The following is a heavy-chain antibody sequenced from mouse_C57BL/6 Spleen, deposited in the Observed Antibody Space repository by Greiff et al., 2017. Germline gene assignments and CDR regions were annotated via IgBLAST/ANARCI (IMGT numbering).Heavy chain of an antibody. Sequence: DVKLVESGGGLVKPGGSLKLSCAASGFTFSDYGMHWVRQAPEKGLEWVAYISSGSSTIYYADTVKGRFTISRDNAKNTLFLQMTSLRSEDTAMYYCARPGREYYFDYWGQGTTLTVSS. CDR2: ISSGSSTI. J-gene: IGHJ2*01. CDR1: GFTFSDYG. V-gene: IGHV5-17*01. CDR3: ARPGREYYFDY.